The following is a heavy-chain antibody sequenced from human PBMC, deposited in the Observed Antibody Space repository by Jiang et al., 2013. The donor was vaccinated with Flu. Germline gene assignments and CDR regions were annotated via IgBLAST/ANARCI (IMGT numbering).Heavy chain of an antibody. CDR1: GGTFSSYA. CDR3: ANKVASIAAAGREIDY. Sequence: SGAEVKKPGSSVKVSCKASGGTFSSYAISWVRQAPGQGLEWMGRIIPILGIANYAQKFQGRVTITADKSTSTAYMELSSLRSEDTAVYYCANKVASIAAAGREIDYWGQGTLVTVSS. D-gene: IGHD6-13*01. V-gene: IGHV1-69*04. CDR2: IIPILGIA. J-gene: IGHJ4*02.